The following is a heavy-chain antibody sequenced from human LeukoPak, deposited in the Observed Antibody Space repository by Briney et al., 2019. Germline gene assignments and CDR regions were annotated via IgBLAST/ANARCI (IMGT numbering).Heavy chain of an antibody. CDR3: ANPARDFADSGAITW. V-gene: IGHV4-34*01. CDR1: GGSFSGYY. D-gene: IGHD4-17*01. CDR2: INHSGST. Sequence: LSETLSLTCAVYGGSFSGYYWSWIRQPPGKGLEWIGEINHSGSTNYNPSLKSRVTISVDTSKNQFSLKLSSVTAADTAVYYCANPARDFADSGAITWWGQGTLVTVSS. J-gene: IGHJ4*02.